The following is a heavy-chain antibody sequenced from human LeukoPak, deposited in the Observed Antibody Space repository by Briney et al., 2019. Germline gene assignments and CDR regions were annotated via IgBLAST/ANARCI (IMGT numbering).Heavy chain of an antibody. D-gene: IGHD2-15*01. CDR3: ARGFGSKTVHYYYYYYMDV. V-gene: IGHV1-2*02. CDR2: INPNSGGT. J-gene: IGHJ6*03. CDR1: GYTFIAYY. Sequence: ASVKVSCKASGYTFIAYYMHWVRQAPGQGLEWMGWINPNSGGTNYAQKFQGRVTMTRDTSISTAYMDLSRLRSDDTAVYYCARGFGSKTVHYYYYYYMDVWGKGTTVTISS.